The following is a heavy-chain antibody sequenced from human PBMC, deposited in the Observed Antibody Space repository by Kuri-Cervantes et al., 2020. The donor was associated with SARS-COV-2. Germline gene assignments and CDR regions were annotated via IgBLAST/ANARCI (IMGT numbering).Heavy chain of an antibody. D-gene: IGHD3-3*01. V-gene: IGHV3-49*04. CDR1: GFTFGDYA. Sequence: GESLKISCTASGFTFGDYAMSWVRQAPGKGLEWVGFIRSKAYGGTTEYAASVKGRFTISRDDSKGIAYLQMNSLKTEDTAVYYCTRDDFWSGYFGYWGQGTLVTVSS. J-gene: IGHJ4*02. CDR2: IRSKAYGGTT. CDR3: TRDDFWSGYFGY.